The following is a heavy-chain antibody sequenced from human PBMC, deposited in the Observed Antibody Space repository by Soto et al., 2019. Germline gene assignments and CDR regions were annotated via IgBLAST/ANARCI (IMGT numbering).Heavy chain of an antibody. Sequence: EVQVLESGGGLVQPGGSLRLSCAASGFTISSSAMTWVRQAPGKGLEWISSISGDGKATYYADSVKGRFTISRDSSKTTLYLKMNGLRVEDTATYFCAKITRSWGRGTLVTVAS. CDR3: AKITRS. CDR2: ISGDGKAT. J-gene: IGHJ5*02. CDR1: GFTISSSA. D-gene: IGHD3-3*01. V-gene: IGHV3-23*01.